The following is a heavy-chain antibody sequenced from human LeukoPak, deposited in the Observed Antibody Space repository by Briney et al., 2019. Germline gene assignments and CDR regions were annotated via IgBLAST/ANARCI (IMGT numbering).Heavy chain of an antibody. CDR1: GGSISSYY. CDR3: ARERLGELSDAFDI. V-gene: IGHV4-59*01. D-gene: IGHD3-16*02. J-gene: IGHJ3*02. Sequence: SETLSLTCTASGGSISSYYWSWIRQPPGKGLEWIGYIYYSGSTNYNPSLKSRVTISVDTSKNQFSLKLSSVTAADTAVYYCARERLGELSDAFDIWGQGTMVTVSS. CDR2: IYYSGST.